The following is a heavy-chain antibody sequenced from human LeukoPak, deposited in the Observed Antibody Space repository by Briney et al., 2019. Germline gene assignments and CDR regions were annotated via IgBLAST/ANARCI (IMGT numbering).Heavy chain of an antibody. CDR3: ARDPTYYYDSSGIID. J-gene: IGHJ4*02. Sequence: ASVKVSCKASGGTFSSYAISWVRQAPGQGLEWMGRIIPIFGTANYAQKFQGRVTITADKSTSTAYMELSSLRSEDTAVYYFARDPTYYYDSSGIIDWGQGNLVTVSS. V-gene: IGHV1-69*06. CDR1: GGTFSSYA. D-gene: IGHD3-22*01. CDR2: IIPIFGTA.